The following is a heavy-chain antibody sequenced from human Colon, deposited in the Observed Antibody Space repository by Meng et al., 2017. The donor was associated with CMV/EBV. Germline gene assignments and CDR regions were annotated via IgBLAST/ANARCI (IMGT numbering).Heavy chain of an antibody. CDR2: IYPSGFP. Sequence: QVQPQESGPGLVKPSGPLSLSFTVAGCSISSYYWSWIRQPAGKGLEWIGRIYPSGFPKYKPSLESRVTMSADTSKNQISLKLTSVTAADTAVYYCARAQYTYGYWIFDYWGQGTLVTVSS. J-gene: IGHJ4*02. D-gene: IGHD5-18*01. CDR1: GCSISSYY. V-gene: IGHV4-4*07. CDR3: ARAQYTYGYWIFDY.